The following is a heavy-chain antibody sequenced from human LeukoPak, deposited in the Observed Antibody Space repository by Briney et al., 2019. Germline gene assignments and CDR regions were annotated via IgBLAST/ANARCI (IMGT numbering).Heavy chain of an antibody. J-gene: IGHJ4*02. CDR1: GFTFSSYA. V-gene: IGHV3-23*01. CDR3: AKASQPGGYSSSWYSD. D-gene: IGHD6-13*01. Sequence: GGSLRLSCAASGFTFSSYAMSWVRQAPGKGLEWVSAISGSGGSTYYADSVKGRFTISRDNSKNTLYLQMNSLRAEDTAVYYCAKASQPGGYSSSWYSDWGQGTLVTVSS. CDR2: ISGSGGST.